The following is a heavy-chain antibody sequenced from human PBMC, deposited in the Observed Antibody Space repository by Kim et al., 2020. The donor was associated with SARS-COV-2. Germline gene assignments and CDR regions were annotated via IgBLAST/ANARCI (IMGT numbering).Heavy chain of an antibody. D-gene: IGHD3-10*01. CDR2: INHSGST. V-gene: IGHV4-34*01. CDR3: ARDNPYGSGSYYKGWFDP. J-gene: IGHJ5*02. CDR1: GGSFSGYY. Sequence: SETLSLTCAVYGGSFSGYYWSWIRQPPGKGLEWIGEINHSGSTNYNPSLKSRVTISVDTSKNQFSLKLRSVTAADTAVYYCARDNPYGSGSYYKGWFDP.